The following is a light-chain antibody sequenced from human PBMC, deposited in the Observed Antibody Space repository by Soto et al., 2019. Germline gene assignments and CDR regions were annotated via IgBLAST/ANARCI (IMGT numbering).Light chain of an antibody. CDR2: NNN. V-gene: IGLV1-44*01. J-gene: IGLJ1*01. Sequence: QYVLTQPPSASGTPGQRVTISCSGSSSNIGSNTVNWYQQLPGTAPKLLIYNNNQRPSGVPDRFSGSKSGTSASLAISGLQSEDEYDYYCVAWDDSLNGLVFGTGTKLTVL. CDR1: SSNIGSNT. CDR3: VAWDDSLNGLV.